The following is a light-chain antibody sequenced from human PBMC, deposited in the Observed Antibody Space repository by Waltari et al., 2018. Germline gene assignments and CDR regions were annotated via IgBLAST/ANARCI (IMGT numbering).Light chain of an antibody. CDR2: DAS. CDR1: QNVKNNND. V-gene: IGKV3-20*01. CDR3: HQYGTSPRT. J-gene: IGKJ2*01. Sequence: EIVLTQSPGTLSLSPGERATLSCRASQNVKNNNDLAWYQQKPGQAPRLLIYDASRRATGIPDRFSGSGSGTDFTLTISRLEPEDFAVYSCHQYGTSPRTFGLGTKLEIK.